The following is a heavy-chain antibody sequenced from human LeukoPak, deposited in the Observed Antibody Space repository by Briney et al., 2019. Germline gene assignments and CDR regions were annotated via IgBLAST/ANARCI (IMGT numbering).Heavy chain of an antibody. J-gene: IGHJ4*02. CDR1: GFTFSSHW. V-gene: IGHV3-7*03. CDR3: ARDHLPFDFDY. CDR2: IKEDGSEK. Sequence: GGSLRLSCVATGFTFSSHWMTWVRQAPGKGLEWVANIKEDGSEKYYVDSVKGRFTISRDNAKNSLYLQMNSLRAEDTAVYYCARDHLPFDFDYWGQGTLVTVSS. D-gene: IGHD3-10*01.